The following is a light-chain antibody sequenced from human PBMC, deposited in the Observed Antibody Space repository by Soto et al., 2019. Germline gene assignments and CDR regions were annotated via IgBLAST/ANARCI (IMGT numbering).Light chain of an antibody. CDR1: QRVSTF. CDR2: EAS. CDR3: QQSHNWPRT. J-gene: IGKJ1*01. V-gene: IGKV3-11*01. Sequence: IVLTHSPCTLSLSPLYRATLSCMASQRVSTFLAWYQQRPGQAPRLLISEASNRATGIPARFSGSGSGTDFTLTISSLEPEDFAVYYCQQSHNWPRTFGQGTKVDIK.